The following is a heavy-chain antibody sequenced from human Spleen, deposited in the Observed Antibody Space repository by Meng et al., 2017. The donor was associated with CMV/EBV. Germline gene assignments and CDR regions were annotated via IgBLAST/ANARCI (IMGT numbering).Heavy chain of an antibody. V-gene: IGHV3-74*01. J-gene: IGHJ6*02. Sequence: SPSNSDDSSTTSADSVKGRFTISRDNAKNSLYLQMNSLRAEDTAVYYCASLMDVWGQGTTVTVSS. CDR3: ASLMDV. CDR2: SNSDDSST.